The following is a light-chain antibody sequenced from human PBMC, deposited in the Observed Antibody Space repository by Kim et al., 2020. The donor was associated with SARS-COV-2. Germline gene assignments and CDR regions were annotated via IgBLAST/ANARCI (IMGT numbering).Light chain of an antibody. J-gene: IGLJ2*01. CDR1: KLGDKY. V-gene: IGLV3-1*01. CDR3: QAWDSSTVV. Sequence: SVSPGQTASITCAGDKLGDKYACWYQQKPGQSPVLVIYQDSKRPSGIPERFYGSNSGNTATLTISGTEAMDEADYYCQAWDSSTVVFGGGNQLTVL. CDR2: QDS.